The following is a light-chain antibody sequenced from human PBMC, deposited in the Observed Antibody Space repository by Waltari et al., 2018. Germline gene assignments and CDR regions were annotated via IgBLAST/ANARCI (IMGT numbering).Light chain of an antibody. CDR1: QSLLHSNGYND. J-gene: IGKJ1*01. CDR2: LGS. V-gene: IGKV2-28*01. Sequence: DIVLTQSPLSLPVTPGEPASISCRSSQSLLHSNGYNDLDWYLQKPGQSPQLLIYLGSNRASGVPDRFSGSGSGTDFTLRISRVEAEDVGVYYCMQALQNPWTFGQGTKVEIK. CDR3: MQALQNPWT.